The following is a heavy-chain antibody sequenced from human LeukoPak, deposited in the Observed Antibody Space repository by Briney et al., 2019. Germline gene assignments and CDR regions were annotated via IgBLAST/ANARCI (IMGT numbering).Heavy chain of an antibody. CDR1: GFTSGDYA. CDR2: IRSNLYCGTP. CDR3: TRDQTPYY. V-gene: IGHV3-49*04. Sequence: GGSLRLSCTASGFTSGDYAMTWVRQAPGKGLEWVGFIRSNLYCGTPEYAASVKGRFTISRDDSNSIAYLEMDSLKTDDTAVYCTRDQTPYYWGQGTLVTVSS. J-gene: IGHJ4*02.